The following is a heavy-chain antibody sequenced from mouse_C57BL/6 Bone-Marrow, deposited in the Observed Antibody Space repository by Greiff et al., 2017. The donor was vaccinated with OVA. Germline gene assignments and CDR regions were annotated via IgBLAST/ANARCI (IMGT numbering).Heavy chain of an antibody. J-gene: IGHJ3*01. D-gene: IGHD1-1*01. Sequence: QVQLQQPGAELVKPGASVKMSCKASGYTFTSYWITWVKQRPGQGLEWIGEIYHGSGSTNYNEKFKSKATLTVDTTSSTAYMQLSSLTSEEAAVYDCAKYYGSSPFAYWGQGTLVTVSA. CDR1: GYTFTSYW. V-gene: IGHV1-55*01. CDR3: AKYYGSSPFAY. CDR2: IYHGSGST.